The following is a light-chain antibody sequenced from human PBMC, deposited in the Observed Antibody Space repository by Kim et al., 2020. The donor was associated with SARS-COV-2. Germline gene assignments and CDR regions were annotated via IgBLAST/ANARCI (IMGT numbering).Light chain of an antibody. J-gene: IGLJ3*02. CDR1: NIGSKG. CDR3: EVWDRSGDREV. V-gene: IGLV3-21*04. CDR2: YDS. Sequence: SYELTQPPSVSVAPGKTAGITCGGSNIGSKGVHWYQQKAGQAPVLIIAYDSNRPSGIPDRFSGSNSGNSATLTISRVEAGDEADYYCEVWDRSGDREVFGGGTQLTVL.